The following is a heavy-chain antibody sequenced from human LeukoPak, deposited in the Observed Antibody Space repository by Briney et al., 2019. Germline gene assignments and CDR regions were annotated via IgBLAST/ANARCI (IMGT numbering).Heavy chain of an antibody. CDR1: GFTFSSYW. V-gene: IGHV3-7*01. CDR3: ARDSVPLRYFDWLYSTGVDYFDY. D-gene: IGHD3-9*01. J-gene: IGHJ4*02. Sequence: PGGSLRLSCAASGFTFSSYWMSWVRQAPGKGLEWVANIKQDGSEKYYVDSAKGRFTISRDNAKNSLYLQMNSLRAEDTAVYYCARDSVPLRYFDWLYSTGVDYFDYWGQGTLVTVSS. CDR2: IKQDGSEK.